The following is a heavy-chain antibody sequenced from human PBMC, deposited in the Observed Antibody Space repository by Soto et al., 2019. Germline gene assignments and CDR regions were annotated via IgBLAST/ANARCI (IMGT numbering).Heavy chain of an antibody. CDR2: INPSGGST. Sequence: ASVKVSCKASGYTFTSYYMHWVRQAPGQGLEWMGIINPSGGSTSYAQKFQGRVTMTRDTSTSTVYMELGSLRSEDTAVYYCAREGGIAAHWFDPWGQGTLVTVAS. V-gene: IGHV1-46*01. J-gene: IGHJ5*02. CDR3: AREGGIAAHWFDP. D-gene: IGHD6-6*01. CDR1: GYTFTSYY.